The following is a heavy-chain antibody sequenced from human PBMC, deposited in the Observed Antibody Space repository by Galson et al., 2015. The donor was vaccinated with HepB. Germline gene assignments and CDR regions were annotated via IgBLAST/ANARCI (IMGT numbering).Heavy chain of an antibody. Sequence: SLRLSCAASGFTFSSYNMNWVRQAPGRGLEWVSCITSDAGYMYYADSLKGRFIISRDTAKNSLFLQMNSLRVEDTAVYYCARSWELRRELDFWGQGTLATVSS. V-gene: IGHV3-21*01. J-gene: IGHJ4*02. CDR2: ITSDAGYM. CDR1: GFTFSSYN. CDR3: ARSWELRRELDF. D-gene: IGHD1-26*01.